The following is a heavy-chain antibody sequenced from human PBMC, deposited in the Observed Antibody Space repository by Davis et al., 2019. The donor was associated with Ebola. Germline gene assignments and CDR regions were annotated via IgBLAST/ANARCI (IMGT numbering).Heavy chain of an antibody. CDR2: ISGSGDGT. CDR1: GFTFSRYA. J-gene: IGHJ4*02. CDR3: VKGIGGWSDGMDY. V-gene: IGHV3-23*01. D-gene: IGHD2-15*01. Sequence: PGGSLRLSCAASGFTFSRYAMSWVRQAPGKGLEWVSAISGSGDGTYYVDSVKGRFTISRDNSKNTVYLQMNSLSAEDTAVYYCVKGIGGWSDGMDYWGQGTLVTVSS.